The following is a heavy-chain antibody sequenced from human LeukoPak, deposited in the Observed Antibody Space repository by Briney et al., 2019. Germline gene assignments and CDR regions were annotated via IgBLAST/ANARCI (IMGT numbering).Heavy chain of an antibody. J-gene: IGHJ4*02. CDR3: ARDSDFMTTATYFDC. V-gene: IGHV4-30-4*01. D-gene: IGHD4-17*01. CDR2: IYYSGST. Sequence: PSETLSLTCTVSGGSISSGDYYWSWIRQPPGKGLEWIGYIYYSGSTYYNPSLKSRVTISVDTSKNQFSLKLSSVTAADTAVYYCARDSDFMTTATYFDCWGQGTLVTVSS. CDR1: GGSISSGDYY.